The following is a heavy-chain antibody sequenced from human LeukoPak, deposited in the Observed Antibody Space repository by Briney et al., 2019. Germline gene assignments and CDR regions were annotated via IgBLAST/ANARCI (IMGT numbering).Heavy chain of an antibody. CDR2: INPNTDGT. Sequence: ASVKVPCKASGYTFTGYYIHWVRQAPGQGLEWMGWINPNTDGTNYAQKFQGRVTMTRDTSISTAYMELSRLRSDDTAVYYCARDGLLGIPFDCWGQGTLVTVSS. V-gene: IGHV1-2*02. CDR1: GYTFTGYY. CDR3: ARDGLLGIPFDC. J-gene: IGHJ4*02. D-gene: IGHD7-27*01.